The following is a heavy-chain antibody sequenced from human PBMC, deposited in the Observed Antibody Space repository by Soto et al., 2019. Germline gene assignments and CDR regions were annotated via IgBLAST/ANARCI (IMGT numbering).Heavy chain of an antibody. V-gene: IGHV4-34*01. CDR1: GGSFSGYY. D-gene: IGHD4-17*01. J-gene: IGHJ4*02. Sequence: SETLSLTCAVYGGSFSGYYWSWIRQPPGKGLEWIGEINHSGSTNHNPSLKSRVTISVDTSRNQFSLKLSSVTAADTAVYYCARGRRTAVTIDYWGQGTLVTVSS. CDR2: INHSGST. CDR3: ARGRRTAVTIDY.